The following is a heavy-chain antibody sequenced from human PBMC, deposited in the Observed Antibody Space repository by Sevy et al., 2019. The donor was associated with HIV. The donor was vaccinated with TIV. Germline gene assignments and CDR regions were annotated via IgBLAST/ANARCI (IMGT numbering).Heavy chain of an antibody. D-gene: IGHD1-1*01. CDR2: IKQDGSEK. CDR3: ARATGKYHYYGMDV. V-gene: IGHV3-7*01. Sequence: GGSLRLSCAASGFIFSNAWMNWVRQAPGKGLEWVANIKQDGSEKYYVGSVKGRFTISRDNAENSLYLQMNSLRAEDTAVYYCARATGKYHYYGMDVWGQGTTVTVSS. J-gene: IGHJ6*02. CDR1: GFIFSNAW.